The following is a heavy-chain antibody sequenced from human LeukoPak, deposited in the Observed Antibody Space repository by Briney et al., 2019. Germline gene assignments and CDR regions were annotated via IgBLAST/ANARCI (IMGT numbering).Heavy chain of an antibody. CDR3: RVSDDAFDI. CDR1: GFTFSSYS. D-gene: IGHD3-3*01. Sequence: GGSLRLSCAASGFTFSSYSMNRVRQAPGKGLEWVSSISSSSSYIYYADSVKGRFTISRDNSKNTLYLHMTSLRAEDTAVYYCRVSDDAFDIWGQGTMVTVS. CDR2: ISSSSSYI. V-gene: IGHV3-21*01. J-gene: IGHJ3*02.